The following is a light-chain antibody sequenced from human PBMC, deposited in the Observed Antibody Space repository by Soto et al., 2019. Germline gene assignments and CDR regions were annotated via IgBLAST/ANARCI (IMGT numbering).Light chain of an antibody. CDR2: EVS. Sequence: QSVLTQPASVSGSPGQSITISCTGTSSDVGAYKYVSWYQRHPGKAPKLMIYEVSNRPSGVSNRFSGSKSGNTASVTISGLQAEDEADYYCSSYTSTNTQVFGTGTKVTVL. CDR1: SSDVGAYKY. CDR3: SSYTSTNTQV. V-gene: IGLV2-14*01. J-gene: IGLJ1*01.